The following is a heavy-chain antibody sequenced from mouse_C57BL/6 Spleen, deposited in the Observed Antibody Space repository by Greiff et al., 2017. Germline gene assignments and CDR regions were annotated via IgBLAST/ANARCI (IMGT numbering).Heavy chain of an antibody. CDR1: GYAFSSSW. V-gene: IGHV1-82*01. CDR2: IYPGAGDT. Sequence: VQLQQSGPELVTPGASVKISCTASGYAFSSSWMNWVKQRPGTGLEWIGRIYPGAGDTNYNGTFTGKDTLTADKSSSTAYMQLSSLTAEDSAGYFGADSNGGYFDVWGTGTTVTVAS. CDR3: ADSNGGYFDV. D-gene: IGHD2-5*01. J-gene: IGHJ1*03.